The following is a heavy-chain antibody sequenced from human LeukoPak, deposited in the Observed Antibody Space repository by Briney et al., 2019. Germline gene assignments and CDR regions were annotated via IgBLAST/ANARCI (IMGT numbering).Heavy chain of an antibody. D-gene: IGHD1-26*01. CDR2: FDPEDGET. Sequence: ASVKVSCKVSGYTLTELSMHWVRQAPGKGLEWMGGFDPEDGETIYAQKFQGRVTMTEGTSTDTAYMELSSLRSEDTAVYYCATMEPGGAPKWAFDIWGQGTMVTVSS. CDR3: ATMEPGGAPKWAFDI. CDR1: GYTLTELS. J-gene: IGHJ3*02. V-gene: IGHV1-24*01.